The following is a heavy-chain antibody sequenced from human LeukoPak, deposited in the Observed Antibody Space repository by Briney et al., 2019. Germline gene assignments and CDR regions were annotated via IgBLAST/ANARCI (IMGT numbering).Heavy chain of an antibody. D-gene: IGHD5-24*01. CDR1: EYSFSSYW. J-gene: IGHJ4*02. CDR2: IYPGDSDT. Sequence: GESLKISCKGSEYSFSSYWIGWVRQMPGKGLEWMGIIYPGDSDTRYSPSFRGQVTISADKSISTAYLQWSSLKASDTAMYYCARVSLEMCIARNFDYWGQGTLVTVSS. CDR3: ARVSLEMCIARNFDY. V-gene: IGHV5-51*01.